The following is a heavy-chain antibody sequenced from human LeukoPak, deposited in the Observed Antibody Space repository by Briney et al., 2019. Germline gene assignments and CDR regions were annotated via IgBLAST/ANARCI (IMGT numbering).Heavy chain of an antibody. J-gene: IGHJ1*01. CDR3: ARDGYSGSDAL. Sequence: SETLSLTCTVSGGSISSYYWNWIRQPPGKGLEWIGYIYYSGSTNYSPSLKSRVTISIDTSKNQFSLKLTSVTAADTAVYYCARDGYSGSDALWGQGTLVTVSS. D-gene: IGHD5-12*01. V-gene: IGHV4-59*01. CDR2: IYYSGST. CDR1: GGSISSYY.